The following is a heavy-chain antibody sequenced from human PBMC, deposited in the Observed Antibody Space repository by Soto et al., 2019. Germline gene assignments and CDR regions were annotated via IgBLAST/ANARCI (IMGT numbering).Heavy chain of an antibody. D-gene: IGHD2-2*01. V-gene: IGHV4-34*01. CDR3: GRGSYCSSTSCGWFAP. CDR2: INHSGST. Sequence: QVQLQQWGAGLLKPSETLSLTCAVYGGSFSGYYWSWIRQPPGKGLEWIGEINHSGSTNYNPSLKVGFTISVDTSRNQFSRKLSFVTAGDTVVYYCGRGSYCSSTSCGWFAPWGQEPLVTVSS. CDR1: GGSFSGYY. J-gene: IGHJ5*02.